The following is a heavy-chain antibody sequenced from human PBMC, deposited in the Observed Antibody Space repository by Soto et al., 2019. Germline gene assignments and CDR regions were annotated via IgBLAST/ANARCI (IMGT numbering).Heavy chain of an antibody. Sequence: QVQLVESGGGLVQPGGSLRLSCAASGFTFSDYYMSWIRQAPGKGLEWVSYISSSGSTIYYADSVKGRFTISRDNAKNSLYLQMNSLRAEDTAVYYCARDLGATYYYDSSGYPYFDYWGQGTLVTVSS. D-gene: IGHD3-22*01. CDR1: GFTFSDYY. CDR3: ARDLGATYYYDSSGYPYFDY. V-gene: IGHV3-11*01. CDR2: ISSSGSTI. J-gene: IGHJ4*02.